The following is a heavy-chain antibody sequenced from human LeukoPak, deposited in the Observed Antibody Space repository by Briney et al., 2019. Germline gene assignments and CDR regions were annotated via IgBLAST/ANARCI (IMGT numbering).Heavy chain of an antibody. V-gene: IGHV3-23*01. J-gene: IGHJ4*02. D-gene: IGHD4-23*01. Sequence: GGSLRLFCGASGYPFSSYDMCWVRQAPGKGLEWLSDICGSGDSTYYADSVKGRFTISRDNSKNTLYLQMNSLRAEDTAVYYCAKGGSGNVRARYYFDYWGQGTLVTVSS. CDR1: GYPFSSYD. CDR2: ICGSGDST. CDR3: AKGGSGNVRARYYFDY.